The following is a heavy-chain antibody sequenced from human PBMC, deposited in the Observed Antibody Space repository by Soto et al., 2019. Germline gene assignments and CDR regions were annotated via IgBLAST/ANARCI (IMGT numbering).Heavy chain of an antibody. CDR2: IYYSGST. J-gene: IGHJ6*02. CDR1: GGSISSSSYY. Sequence: QLQLQESGPGLVKPSETLSLTCTVSGGSISSSSYYWGWIRQPPGKGLEWIGSIYYSGSTYYNPSLKSRVTISVDTSKNQCSLNLSSVTAADTAVYYCARHRTYSEILTGSHGMDVWGQGTTVTVSS. V-gene: IGHV4-39*01. CDR3: ARHRTYSEILTGSHGMDV. D-gene: IGHD3-9*01.